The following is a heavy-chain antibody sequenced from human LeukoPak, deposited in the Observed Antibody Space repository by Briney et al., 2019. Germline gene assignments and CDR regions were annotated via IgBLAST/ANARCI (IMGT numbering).Heavy chain of an antibody. Sequence: ASVKVSCKASGYTFTSYGISWVRQAPGQGLEWMGRISAYNGNTNYAQKLQGRVTMTTDTSTSTAYMELRSLRSDDTAVYYCARGYYYDSSGYPLGYWGQGTLVTVSS. CDR2: ISAYNGNT. V-gene: IGHV1-18*01. CDR1: GYTFTSYG. CDR3: ARGYYYDSSGYPLGY. J-gene: IGHJ4*02. D-gene: IGHD3-22*01.